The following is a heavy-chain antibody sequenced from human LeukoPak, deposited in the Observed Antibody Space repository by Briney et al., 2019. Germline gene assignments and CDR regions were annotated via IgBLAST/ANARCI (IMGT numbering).Heavy chain of an antibody. Sequence: GGSLRLSCAASGFTFSSYWTRSVRQAPGKGLEWVANIKQDGSEKYYVDSVKGRFTISRDNSKNSLYLQMNSLRAEDTAVYYCARIQLWFYYFDYWGQGTLVTVSS. J-gene: IGHJ4*02. CDR1: GFTFSSYW. V-gene: IGHV3-7*01. CDR3: ARIQLWFYYFDY. CDR2: IKQDGSEK. D-gene: IGHD5-18*01.